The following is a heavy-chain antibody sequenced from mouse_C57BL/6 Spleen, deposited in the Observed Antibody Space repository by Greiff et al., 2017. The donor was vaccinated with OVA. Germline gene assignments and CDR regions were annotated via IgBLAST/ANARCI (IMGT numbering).Heavy chain of an antibody. CDR2: IDPETGGT. D-gene: IGHD1-1*01. CDR1: GYTFTDYE. J-gene: IGHJ3*01. Sequence: VQLQQSGAELVRPGASVTLSCKASGYTFTDYEMHWVKQTPVHGLEWIGAIDPETGGTAYNQKFKGKAILTADKSSSTAYMELRSLTSEDSAVYYCTRKGYYYGSPSWFAYWGQGTLVTVSA. V-gene: IGHV1-15*01. CDR3: TRKGYYYGSPSWFAY.